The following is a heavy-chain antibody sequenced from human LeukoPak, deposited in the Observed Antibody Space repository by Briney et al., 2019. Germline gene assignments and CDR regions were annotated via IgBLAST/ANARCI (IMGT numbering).Heavy chain of an antibody. V-gene: IGHV3-23*01. J-gene: IGHJ5*01. CDR3: ATGYSDSLRSPLDS. CDR1: GFTVSTNY. CDR2: ISGRGGNT. Sequence: GGSLRLSCAASGFTVSTNYMSWVRQAPGKGLEWVSSISGRGGNTYYADSVKGRFTISRDDSKNTLFLQMNSLRAEDTAVYYCATGYSDSLRSPLDSWGQGTLVTVSS. D-gene: IGHD3-22*01.